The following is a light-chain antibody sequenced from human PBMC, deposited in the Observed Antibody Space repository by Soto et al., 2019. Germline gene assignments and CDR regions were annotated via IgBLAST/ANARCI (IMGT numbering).Light chain of an antibody. J-gene: IGKJ1*01. V-gene: IGKV3-20*01. CDR3: QQYGTSPRT. CDR1: QSFSSSY. CDR2: ETS. Sequence: EIVLRQSPGTLSLSPGERATLSCGASQSFSSSYLAWYQQKPGQAPRLLIYETSSRATGIPDRFSGSGSQTDFTLTISRLEPEDFAVYYCQQYGTSPRTFGQGTKVDIK.